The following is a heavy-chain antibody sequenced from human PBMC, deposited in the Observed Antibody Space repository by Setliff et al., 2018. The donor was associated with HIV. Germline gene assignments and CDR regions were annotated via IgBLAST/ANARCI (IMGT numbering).Heavy chain of an antibody. CDR2: IYYRGSA. V-gene: IGHV4-39*02. CDR3: ARDGGHFYYGSVPFDY. J-gene: IGHJ4*02. CDR1: GDSISSRNYY. D-gene: IGHD3-10*01. Sequence: PSETLSLTCSVSGDSISSRNYYWGWIRQPPGKGLDWIGNIYYRGSAYYTPSLMSRVTIPVDTSKNQFSLNLSSVTAADTAVYYCARDGGHFYYGSVPFDYWGQGTLVTVSS.